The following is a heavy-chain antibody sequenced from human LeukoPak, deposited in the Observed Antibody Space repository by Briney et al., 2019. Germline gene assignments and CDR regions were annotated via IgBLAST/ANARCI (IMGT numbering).Heavy chain of an antibody. CDR2: IKQDGSEK. V-gene: IGHV3-7*01. D-gene: IGHD3-22*01. CDR3: ARAEGEYDSSGYYYRLFDY. J-gene: IGHJ4*02. Sequence: GGSLRLSCAASGFTFSSYWMSWVRQAPGKGLEWVANIKQDGSEKYYVDSVKGRFTISRDNAKNSLYLQMNSLRAEDTAVYYCARAEGEYDSSGYYYRLFDYWGQGTLVTVSS. CDR1: GFTFSSYW.